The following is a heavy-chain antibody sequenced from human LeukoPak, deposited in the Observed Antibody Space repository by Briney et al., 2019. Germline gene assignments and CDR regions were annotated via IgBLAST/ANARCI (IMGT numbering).Heavy chain of an antibody. J-gene: IGHJ2*01. CDR1: GFTLSNYW. V-gene: IGHV3-7*01. CDR2: INQDGREK. CDR3: ARDFETPSGPWFFDL. D-gene: IGHD3-3*01. Sequence: PGGSLRLSCAASGFTLSNYWMSWVRQAPGKGLEWVANINQDGREKYYVDSVKGRFTISRDNTKKSLYLQMNSLSAEDTAMYYCARDFETPSGPWFFDLWGRGTLVTVSS.